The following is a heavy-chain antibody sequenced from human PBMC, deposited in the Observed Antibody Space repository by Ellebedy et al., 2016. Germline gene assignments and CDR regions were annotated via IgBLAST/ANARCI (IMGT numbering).Heavy chain of an antibody. Sequence: GESLKISCAASGFTFSTYAMTWVRQAPGKGLEWVSSITSSGVTTYYADSVKGRFTISRDDSKNTLYLQMNSLRTDDTAVYYCAKDFEGAYYYDKGFDPWGQGTLVTVSS. V-gene: IGHV3-23*01. CDR2: ITSSGVTT. D-gene: IGHD3-22*01. CDR3: AKDFEGAYYYDKGFDP. CDR1: GFTFSTYA. J-gene: IGHJ5*02.